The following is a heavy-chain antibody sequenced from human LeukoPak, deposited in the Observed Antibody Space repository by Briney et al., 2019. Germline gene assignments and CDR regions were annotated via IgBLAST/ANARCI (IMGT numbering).Heavy chain of an antibody. CDR1: GGSISDYY. V-gene: IGHV4-59*08. J-gene: IGHJ4*02. CDR3: ARHDSSGEFDY. CDR2: IYYSGST. Sequence: SETLSLTCSVSGGSISDYYWSWIRQPPEKGLEWIGFIYYSGSTNYSPSLKSRVTISVDTSKNQFSLKLTSVTAADTAAYYCARHDSSGEFDYWGQGILVTVSS. D-gene: IGHD3-22*01.